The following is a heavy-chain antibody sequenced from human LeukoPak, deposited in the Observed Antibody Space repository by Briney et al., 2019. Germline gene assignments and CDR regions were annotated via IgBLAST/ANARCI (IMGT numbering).Heavy chain of an antibody. CDR1: GGSISSYY. CDR3: ARDSGYYDFWSGGAFDI. CDR2: IHYSGST. Sequence: KPSETLSLTCTVSGGSISSYYWSWIRQPPGKGLEWIGYIHYSGSTNYNPSLKSRLTISVETSKNQFSLKLRSVTAADTAVYYCARDSGYYDFWSGGAFDIWGQGTMVTVSS. V-gene: IGHV4-59*01. J-gene: IGHJ3*02. D-gene: IGHD3-3*01.